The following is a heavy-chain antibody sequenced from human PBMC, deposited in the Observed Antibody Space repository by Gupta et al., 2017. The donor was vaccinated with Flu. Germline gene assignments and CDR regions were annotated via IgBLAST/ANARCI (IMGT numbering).Heavy chain of an antibody. J-gene: IGHJ5*02. CDR3: ARDLGYCSGGSCYSWFDP. V-gene: IGHV3-21*01. CDR1: GFTFSSYS. CDR2: ISSSSSYI. Sequence: EVQLVGSGGGLVKPGGSLRLSCAASGFTFSSYSMNWVRQAPGKGLEWVSSISSSSSYIYYADSVKGRFTISRDNAKNSLYLQMNSLRAEDTAVYYCARDLGYCSGGSCYSWFDPWGQGTLVTVSS. D-gene: IGHD2-15*01.